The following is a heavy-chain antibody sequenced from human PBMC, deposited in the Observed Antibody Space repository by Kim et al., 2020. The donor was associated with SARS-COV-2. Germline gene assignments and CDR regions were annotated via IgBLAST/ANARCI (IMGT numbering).Heavy chain of an antibody. CDR2: IKSKSDGGTT. CDR3: TPRLLWFGEFWIY. V-gene: IGHV3-15*05. CDR1: GFSFSKTW. D-gene: IGHD3-10*01. J-gene: IGHJ4*02. Sequence: GGSLRLSCAVSGFSFSKTWMSWVRQAPGKGLEWVGLIKSKSDGGTTDYAAPVKGRFTISRDDSKNTLYLQMNSLKTDDTGVYYCTPRLLWFGEFWIYWGQGSLVTVSS.